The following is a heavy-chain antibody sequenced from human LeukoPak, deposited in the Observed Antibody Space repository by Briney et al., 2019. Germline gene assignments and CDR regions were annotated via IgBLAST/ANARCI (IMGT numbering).Heavy chain of an antibody. CDR3: AKIGYCSGTNCYDPFDY. J-gene: IGHJ4*02. V-gene: IGHV3-21*01. Sequence: PGGSLRLSCAASGFTFSSYSMNWVRQAPGKGLEWVSSISSSSSYIYYADSVKGRFTISRDNAKNSLYLQMNSLRAEDTAVYYCAKIGYCSGTNCYDPFDYWGQGALVTVSS. D-gene: IGHD2-2*01. CDR1: GFTFSSYS. CDR2: ISSSSSYI.